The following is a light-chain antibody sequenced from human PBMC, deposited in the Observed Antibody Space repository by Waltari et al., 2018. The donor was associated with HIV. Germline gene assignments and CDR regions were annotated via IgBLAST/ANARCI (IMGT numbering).Light chain of an antibody. V-gene: IGKV1-12*01. CDR1: QGISTW. CDR3: QQTNSFPLT. J-gene: IGKJ2*01. Sequence: VQSSQHPHSLSASVGQRLTITCQASQGISTWLAWYRQIPGNVPELLIDDASNLNSGGPSRFSGGGYGTNFSLTISGLQPEDFATYFCQQTNSFPLTFGLGT. CDR2: DAS.